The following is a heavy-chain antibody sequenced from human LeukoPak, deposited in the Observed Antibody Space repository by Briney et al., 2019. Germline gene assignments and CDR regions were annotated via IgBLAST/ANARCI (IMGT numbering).Heavy chain of an antibody. CDR1: GFTFSSYS. Sequence: GGSLRLSCAASGFTFSSYSMNWVRQAPGKGLEWVSYISSSSSTIYYADSVKGRFTISRDNAKKSLYLQMNSLRAEDTAVYYCARDGFSGPPENDYWGQGTLVTVSS. D-gene: IGHD5-12*01. CDR3: ARDGFSGPPENDY. J-gene: IGHJ4*02. V-gene: IGHV3-48*04. CDR2: ISSSSSTI.